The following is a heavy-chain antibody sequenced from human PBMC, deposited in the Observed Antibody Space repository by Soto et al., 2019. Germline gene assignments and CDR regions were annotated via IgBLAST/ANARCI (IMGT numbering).Heavy chain of an antibody. J-gene: IGHJ5*02. CDR3: ARDQLEGNWFDP. D-gene: IGHD1-1*01. Sequence: SETLSLTCAVSGGSISSGGYSWSWIRQPPGKGQEWIGYIYHSGYTYYKPSLRSRVTISVDKSKNQFSLKLSSVTAADTAVYYCARDQLEGNWFDPWGQGTLVTVSS. CDR2: IYHSGYT. V-gene: IGHV4-30-2*01. CDR1: GGSISSGGYS.